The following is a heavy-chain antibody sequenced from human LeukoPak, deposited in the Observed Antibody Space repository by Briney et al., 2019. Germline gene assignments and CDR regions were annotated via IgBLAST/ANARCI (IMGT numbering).Heavy chain of an antibody. CDR3: ARSTGRDFDY. V-gene: IGHV4-59*01. CDR2: IYYSGST. CDR1: GGSISSYY. D-gene: IGHD3-10*01. J-gene: IGHJ4*02. Sequence: SETLSLTCTVSGGSISSYYWSWVRQPPGKGLEWIGYIYYSGSTNYNPSLKSRVTISVDTSKNQFSLKLSSVTAADTAVYYCARSTGRDFDYWGQGTLVTVSS.